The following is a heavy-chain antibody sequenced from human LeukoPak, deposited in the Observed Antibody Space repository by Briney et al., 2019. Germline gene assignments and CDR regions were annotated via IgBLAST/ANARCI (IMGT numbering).Heavy chain of an antibody. V-gene: IGHV3-7*01. D-gene: IGHD4-17*01. CDR2: IKQDGSEK. J-gene: IGHJ4*02. CDR3: AKDLESSVGSPTVTTWDY. Sequence: GGSLRLSCAASGFTFSSYWMSWVRQAPGKGLEWVANIKQDGSEKNYVDSVKGRFTISRDNAKNSLYLQMNSLRAEDTAVYYCAKDLESSVGSPTVTTWDYWGQGTLVTVSS. CDR1: GFTFSSYW.